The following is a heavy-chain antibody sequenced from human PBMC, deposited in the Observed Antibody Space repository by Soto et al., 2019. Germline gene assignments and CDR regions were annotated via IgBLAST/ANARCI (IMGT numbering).Heavy chain of an antibody. CDR1: GGSVSSGSYY. V-gene: IGHV4-61*01. D-gene: IGHD3-22*01. Sequence: SETLSLTGTVSGGSVSSGSYYWSWIRQPPGKGLEWIGYIYYSGSTNYNPSLKSRVTISVDTSKNQFSLKLSSVTAADTAVYYCARVISGYRYFDYWGQGTLVTVSS. CDR3: ARVISGYRYFDY. J-gene: IGHJ4*02. CDR2: IYYSGST.